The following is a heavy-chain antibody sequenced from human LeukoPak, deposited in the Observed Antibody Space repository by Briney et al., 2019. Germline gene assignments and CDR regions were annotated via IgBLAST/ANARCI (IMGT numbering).Heavy chain of an antibody. Sequence: GGSLRLSCAASGLTLSSYGMHWVRQAPGKGQEWLTIIWYDGRNKSKGDSVKGRFTISRDNSKNTLYLQMNSLRAEDTAVYYCARGVARYFDWYFDYWGQGTLVTVSS. CDR3: ARGVARYFDWYFDY. J-gene: IGHJ4*02. CDR1: GLTLSSYG. V-gene: IGHV3-33*01. CDR2: IWYDGRNK. D-gene: IGHD3-9*01.